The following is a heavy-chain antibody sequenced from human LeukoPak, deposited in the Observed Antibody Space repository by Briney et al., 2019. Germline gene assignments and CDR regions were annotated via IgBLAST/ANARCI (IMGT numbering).Heavy chain of an antibody. J-gene: IGHJ4*02. Sequence: GASVKVSCKASGFTFTSSAVQWVRQARGQRLEWIGWIVVGSGNTNYAQKFQERVTITRDMSTSTAYMELRSLRSDDTAVYYCARGAATNYYESSGYSPETWGQGTLVTVSS. D-gene: IGHD3-22*01. CDR1: GFTFTSSA. V-gene: IGHV1-58*01. CDR3: ARGAATNYYESSGYSPET. CDR2: IVVGSGNT.